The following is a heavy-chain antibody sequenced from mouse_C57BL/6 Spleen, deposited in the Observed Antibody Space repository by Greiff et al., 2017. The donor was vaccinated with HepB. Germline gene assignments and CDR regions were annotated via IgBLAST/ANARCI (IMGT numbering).Heavy chain of an antibody. Sequence: VQLQQPGAELVKPGASVKMSCKASGYTFTSYWITWVKQRPGQGLEWIGDIYPGSGSTNYNEKFKSKATLTVATSSSTAYMQLSSLTSEDSAVYYCARRSDGYYYDYAMDYWGQGTSVTVSS. D-gene: IGHD2-3*01. V-gene: IGHV1-55*01. CDR1: GYTFTSYW. CDR3: ARRSDGYYYDYAMDY. CDR2: IYPGSGST. J-gene: IGHJ4*01.